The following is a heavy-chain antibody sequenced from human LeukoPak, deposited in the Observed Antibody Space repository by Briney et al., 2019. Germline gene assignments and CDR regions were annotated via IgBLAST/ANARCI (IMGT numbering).Heavy chain of an antibody. CDR3: AKDDYGDFLFDY. CDR2: IGSGGGST. V-gene: IGHV3-23*01. D-gene: IGHD4-17*01. Sequence: PGGSLRLSCAASGLTFSSYALTWVRQAPGKGLEWVSSIGSGGGSTYYADSVKGRFTISRDNSKNTVYLQMNSLRAEDTAVYYCAKDDYGDFLFDYWGQGTLVTVSS. J-gene: IGHJ4*02. CDR1: GLTFSSYA.